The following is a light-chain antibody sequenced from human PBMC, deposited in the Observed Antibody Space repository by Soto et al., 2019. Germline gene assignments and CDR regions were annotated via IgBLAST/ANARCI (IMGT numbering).Light chain of an antibody. CDR1: SSDVGGYNY. CDR2: DVS. V-gene: IGLV2-11*01. J-gene: IGLJ3*02. CDR3: CSYAGRSTWV. Sequence: QSALTQPRSVSGSPGQSVTISCTGTSSDVGGYNYVSWYQQHPGKAPKLMIYDVSKRPSGVPDRFSGSKSGNTASLTISGLQAEDEADYYCCSYAGRSTWVFGGGTKVTVL.